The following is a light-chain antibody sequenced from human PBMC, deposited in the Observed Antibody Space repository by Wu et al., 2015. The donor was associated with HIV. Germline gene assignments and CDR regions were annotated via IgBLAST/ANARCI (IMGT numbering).Light chain of an antibody. CDR2: GAS. J-gene: IGKJ5*01. V-gene: IGKV3-20*01. Sequence: TQFPATLSVSPGERATLSCRASQSVSGHLAWYQQKPGQAPRLLIYGASIRATGFPDRFSVSGSGTDFTLIISRLEPEDFAVYYCQHYGSSLESTFGQGTRLEIK. CDR3: QHYGSSLEST. CDR1: QSVSGH.